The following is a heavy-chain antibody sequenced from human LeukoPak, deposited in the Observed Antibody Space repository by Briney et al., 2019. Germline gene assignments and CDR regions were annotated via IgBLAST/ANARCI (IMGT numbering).Heavy chain of an antibody. V-gene: IGHV3-53*04. D-gene: IGHD2-8*01. J-gene: IGHJ3*02. CDR1: GFAVSSTY. Sequence: PGGSLRLSCAASGFAVSSTYMTWVRQAPGKGLEWVSVTYPGGTTYYADSVRGRFTVSTHNSQSTLYLQINSLRAEDTAIYYCATVLRVSHAFDIWGQGTMVTVSS. CDR2: TYPGGTT. CDR3: ATVLRVSHAFDI.